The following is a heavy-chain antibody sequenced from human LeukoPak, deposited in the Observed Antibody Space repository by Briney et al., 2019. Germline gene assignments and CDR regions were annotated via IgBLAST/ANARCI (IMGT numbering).Heavy chain of an antibody. CDR1: GGTFSSYT. Sequence: SVKVSCKASGGTFSSYTISWVRQAPGQGLEWMGRIIPILGIANYTQKFQGRVTITADKSTSTAYMELSSLRSEDTAVYYCARDGEVGATLSWGQGTLVTVSS. V-gene: IGHV1-69*04. CDR3: ARDGEVGATLS. D-gene: IGHD1-26*01. CDR2: IIPILGIA. J-gene: IGHJ4*02.